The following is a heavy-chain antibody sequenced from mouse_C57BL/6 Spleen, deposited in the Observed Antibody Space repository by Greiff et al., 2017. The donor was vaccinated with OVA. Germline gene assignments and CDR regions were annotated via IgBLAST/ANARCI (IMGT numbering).Heavy chain of an antibody. CDR3: ARAGGATGYYFDY. J-gene: IGHJ2*01. CDR1: GYTFTSYG. CDR2: IYPRSGNT. V-gene: IGHV1-81*01. D-gene: IGHD4-1*02. Sequence: QVQLQQSGAELARPGASVKLSCKASGYTFTSYGISWVKQRTGQGLEWIGEIYPRSGNTYYNEKFKGKATLTADKSSSTAYMELRSLTSEDSAVYFCARAGGATGYYFDYWGQGTTLTVSS.